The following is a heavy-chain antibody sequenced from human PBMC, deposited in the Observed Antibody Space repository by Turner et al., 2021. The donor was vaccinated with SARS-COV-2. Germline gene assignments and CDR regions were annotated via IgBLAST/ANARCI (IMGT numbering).Heavy chain of an antibody. J-gene: IGHJ5*02. CDR2: IYSGGST. V-gene: IGHV3-66*03. CDR3: ARDRDEYYDSTNWFDP. CDR1: GFTVSSNY. D-gene: IGHD3-22*01. Sequence: EVQLVESGGGLIQPGGSLRLSCAASGFTVSSNYMSWVRQAPGKGLEWVSVIYSGGSTYYADSVKGRFTISRDNSKNTLYLQMNSLRAEDTAVYYCARDRDEYYDSTNWFDPWGQGTLVTVSS.